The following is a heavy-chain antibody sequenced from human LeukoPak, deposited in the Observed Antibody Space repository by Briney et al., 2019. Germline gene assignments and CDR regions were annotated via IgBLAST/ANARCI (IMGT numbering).Heavy chain of an antibody. D-gene: IGHD3-22*01. CDR2: IYYTGTT. V-gene: IGHV4-39*07. CDR1: GGSISSSSYH. J-gene: IGHJ4*02. Sequence: SETLSLTCTVSGGSISSSSYHWGWIRQPPGKGLEWIGSIYYTGTTYYSPSLRSRLTMSVEPSKNQFSLNLISVTAADTAVYYRVREITMAVVVDRGQGTLVTVSS. CDR3: VREITMAVVVD.